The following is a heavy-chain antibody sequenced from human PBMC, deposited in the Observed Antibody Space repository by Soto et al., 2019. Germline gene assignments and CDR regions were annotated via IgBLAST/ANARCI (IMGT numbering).Heavy chain of an antibody. Sequence: PSQTLSLTCAISGDSVSRNGAAWNWIRQSPSRGLEWLGRTYYRSKWYNDYAVSVKSRITINPDTSKSQFSLQLNSVTPEDTAVYYCARDKHDYFNRWIGFDTWGQGILVTVSS. CDR3: ARDKHDYFNRWIGFDT. CDR1: GDSVSRNGAA. J-gene: IGHJ5*02. CDR2: TYYRSKWYN. D-gene: IGHD4-17*01. V-gene: IGHV6-1*01.